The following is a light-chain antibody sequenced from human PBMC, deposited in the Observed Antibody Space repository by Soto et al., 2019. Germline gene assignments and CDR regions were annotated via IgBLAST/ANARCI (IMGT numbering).Light chain of an antibody. J-gene: IGKJ5*01. CDR1: QNIHTN. V-gene: IGKV3-15*01. Sequence: EIVMTQYPATLSVYKGERANLSCRAGQNIHTNLAWYQQKPGQAPRLLFYGASTGATGLPARFSGSGSGTEFTLTINSLQAEDCAVYYCQQYYNLPRTFCRGTRLDIK. CDR2: GAS. CDR3: QQYYNLPRT.